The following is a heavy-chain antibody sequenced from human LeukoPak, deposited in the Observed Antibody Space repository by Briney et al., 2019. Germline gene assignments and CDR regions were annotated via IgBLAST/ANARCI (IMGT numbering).Heavy chain of an antibody. CDR3: ARGPIIDIVIVPAADDYYYMDV. CDR1: GYTLRSYG. J-gene: IGHJ6*03. V-gene: IGHV1-18*01. D-gene: IGHD2-2*01. CDR2: ISAYNGNT. Sequence: ASVKISCKASGYTLRSYGITWVRQAPGQGLEWMGWISAYNGNTKYPQKLQGRVTMTTDTSTSTAYMELRSLRSDDTAVYYCARGPIIDIVIVPAADDYYYMDVWGKGATVTVSS.